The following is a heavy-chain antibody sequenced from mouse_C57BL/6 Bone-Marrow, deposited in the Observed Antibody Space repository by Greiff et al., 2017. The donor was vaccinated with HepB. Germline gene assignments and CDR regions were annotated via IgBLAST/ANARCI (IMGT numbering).Heavy chain of an antibody. CDR1: GYTFTSYW. J-gene: IGHJ2*01. CDR2: IDPSDSET. CDR3: ASGAHYYFDY. V-gene: IGHV1-52*01. Sequence: QVQLQQPGAELVRPGSSVKLSCKASGYTFTSYWMHWVKQRPIQGLEWIGNIDPSDSETNYNQKFKDKATLTVDKSSSTAYMQLSSLTSEDSAVYYCASGAHYYFDYWGQGTTLTVSS. D-gene: IGHD1-3*01.